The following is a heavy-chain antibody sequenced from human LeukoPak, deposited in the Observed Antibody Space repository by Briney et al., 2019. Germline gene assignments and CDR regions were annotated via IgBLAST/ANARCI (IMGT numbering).Heavy chain of an antibody. D-gene: IGHD6-6*01. Sequence: GGSLRLSCAASGFTFSSYSMNWVRQAPGKGLEWVSYISSSSSTIYYADSVKGRFTISRDNAKNSLYLQMNSLRAEDTAVYYCARSSHSSSSRDFNYWGQGTLITVSS. J-gene: IGHJ4*02. V-gene: IGHV3-48*01. CDR1: GFTFSSYS. CDR3: ARSSHSSSSRDFNY. CDR2: ISSSSSTI.